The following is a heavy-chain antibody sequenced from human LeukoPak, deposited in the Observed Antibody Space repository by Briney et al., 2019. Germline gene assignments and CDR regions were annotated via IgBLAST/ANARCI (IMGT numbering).Heavy chain of an antibody. J-gene: IGHJ4*02. Sequence: GGSLRLSCAGSGFTFSDAWVTWVRQAPGQGLEWIGRILSRTSGEATEYAAPVKARFTISRDDSRNMVYLQMNSLKTEDTAVYYCTWRGASFDYWGRGTLVTVSS. CDR3: TWRGASFDY. V-gene: IGHV3-15*01. CDR2: ILSRTSGEAT. D-gene: IGHD3-10*01. CDR1: GFTFSDAW.